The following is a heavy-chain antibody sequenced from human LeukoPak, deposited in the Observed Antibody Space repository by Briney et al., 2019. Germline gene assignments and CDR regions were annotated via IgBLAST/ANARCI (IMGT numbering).Heavy chain of an antibody. V-gene: IGHV1-3*01. CDR2: INAGNGNT. D-gene: IGHD4-11*01. J-gene: IGHJ5*02. CDR1: GYTFTIYA. Sequence: ASVTVSFKASGYTFTIYAMHWVRHAPGQRREWMGWINAGNGNTKYSQQFQGRVTITGDTSASTAYMELSSLRSEDTAVYYCARVFPGDYSNGFDPWGQGTLVTVSS. CDR3: ARVFPGDYSNGFDP.